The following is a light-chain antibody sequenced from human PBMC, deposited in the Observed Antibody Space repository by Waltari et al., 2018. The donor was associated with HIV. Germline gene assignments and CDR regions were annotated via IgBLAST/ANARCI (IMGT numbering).Light chain of an antibody. Sequence: DIQMTQSPSTLSAKVGDSVTITCWATETINTWLAWFQQKPGKAPKLLISKASNLERGVSPRVNGSGSGTEFTLTISSLQPDDFATYFCQHYINYPWTFGQGTKVEI. V-gene: IGKV1-5*03. CDR1: ETINTW. CDR2: KAS. J-gene: IGKJ1*01. CDR3: QHYINYPWT.